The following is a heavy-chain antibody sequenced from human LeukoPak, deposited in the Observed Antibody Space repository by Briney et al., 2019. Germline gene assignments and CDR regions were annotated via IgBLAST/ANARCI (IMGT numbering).Heavy chain of an antibody. Sequence: SETLSLTCTVSGGSLSSSSYYWGWIRQPPGKGLEWIGSTYYSGSTYYNPSLKSRVTISVDTSKNQFSLKLSSVTAADTAVYYCARRICSGGSCYANWFDPWGQGTLVTVSS. V-gene: IGHV4-39*01. CDR3: ARRICSGGSCYANWFDP. D-gene: IGHD2-15*01. J-gene: IGHJ5*02. CDR2: TYYSGST. CDR1: GGSLSSSSYY.